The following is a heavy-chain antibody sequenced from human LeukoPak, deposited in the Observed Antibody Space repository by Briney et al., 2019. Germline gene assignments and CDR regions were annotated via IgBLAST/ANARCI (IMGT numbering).Heavy chain of an antibody. Sequence: GASVKVSCKASGYTFTGYYMHWVRQAPGQGLEWMGWISPNSGGTNYAQKFQGRVTMTRDTSISTAYMELSRLRPDDTAVYYCARVPGCSGGSCYPFDYWGQGTLVTVSS. J-gene: IGHJ4*02. CDR3: ARVPGCSGGSCYPFDY. CDR1: GYTFTGYY. CDR2: ISPNSGGT. D-gene: IGHD2-15*01. V-gene: IGHV1-2*02.